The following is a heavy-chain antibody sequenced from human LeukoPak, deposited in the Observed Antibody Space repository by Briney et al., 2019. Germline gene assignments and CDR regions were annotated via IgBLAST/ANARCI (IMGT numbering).Heavy chain of an antibody. Sequence: GGSLRLSCTASGFTFSSYSMNWVRQAPGKGLEWVSYISSSGSTIYYADSVKGRFTISRDNAKNSLYLQMNSLRAEDTAVYYCAKDHAGSGRAFEYWGQGTLLTVSS. CDR3: AKDHAGSGRAFEY. CDR1: GFTFSSYS. J-gene: IGHJ4*02. CDR2: ISSSGSTI. V-gene: IGHV3-48*04. D-gene: IGHD3-10*01.